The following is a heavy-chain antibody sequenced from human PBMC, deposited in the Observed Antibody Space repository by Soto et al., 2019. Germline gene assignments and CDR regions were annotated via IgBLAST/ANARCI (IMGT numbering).Heavy chain of an antibody. V-gene: IGHV3-23*01. J-gene: IGHJ3*02. CDR1: GFTFSSYA. CDR3: AKTSYSSGWYRRREHAFDI. Sequence: PGGSLRLSCAASGFTFSSYAMSWVRQAPGKGLEWVSAISGSGGSTYYADSVKGRFTISRDNSKNTLYLQMNSLRAEDTAVYYCAKTSYSSGWYRRREHAFDIWGQGTMVTVSS. CDR2: ISGSGGST. D-gene: IGHD6-19*01.